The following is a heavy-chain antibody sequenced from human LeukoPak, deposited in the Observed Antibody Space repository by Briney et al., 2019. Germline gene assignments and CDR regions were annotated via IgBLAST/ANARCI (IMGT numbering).Heavy chain of an antibody. CDR1: GGSITNYW. CDR3: ARGGSGSSFDY. D-gene: IGHD3-10*01. J-gene: IGHJ4*02. Sequence: SETLSLTCTVSGGSITNYWWSWIRQPAGKGLEWVGRIYSSGSMHYNPSLKSRVTLSVDTSKNQFSLKPTSVTAADTAVYYCARGGSGSSFDYWGQGTLVTVSS. CDR2: IYSSGSM. V-gene: IGHV4-4*07.